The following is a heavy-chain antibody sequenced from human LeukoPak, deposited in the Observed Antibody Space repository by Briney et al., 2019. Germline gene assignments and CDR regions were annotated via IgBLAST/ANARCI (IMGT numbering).Heavy chain of an antibody. CDR1: GFTFSNFW. D-gene: IGHD6-13*01. Sequence: PGGSLRLSCAASGFTFSNFWMHWVRQAPEMGLVWVSRINTDGSRTNSVKGRFTISRDNAKNSLYLQMNSLRAEDTAVYYCARDRQQLEGPLDYWGQGTLVTVSS. CDR2: INTDGSRT. CDR3: ARDRQQLEGPLDY. V-gene: IGHV3-74*01. J-gene: IGHJ4*02.